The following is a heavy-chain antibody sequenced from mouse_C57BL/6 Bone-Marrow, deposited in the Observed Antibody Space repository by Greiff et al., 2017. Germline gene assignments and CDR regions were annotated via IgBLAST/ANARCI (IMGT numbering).Heavy chain of an antibody. CDR3: GGGYKGSWFAY. CDR1: GFNIKNTY. D-gene: IGHD2-2*01. V-gene: IGHV14-3*01. Sequence: VQLQQSVAELVRPGASVKLSCTASGFNIKNTYMHWVKPRPEQGLEWIGRIDPGNGNTQYAPKFQGTATITADTSSNTDYLQLSSLTSEDTAVYLCGGGYKGSWFAYWGQGTLVTVSA. J-gene: IGHJ3*01. CDR2: IDPGNGNT.